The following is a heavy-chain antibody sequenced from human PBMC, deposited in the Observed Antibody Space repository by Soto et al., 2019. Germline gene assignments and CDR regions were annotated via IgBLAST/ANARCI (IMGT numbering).Heavy chain of an antibody. CDR2: ISGSGGST. CDR3: AKDLLVGSSWTKSFDY. J-gene: IGHJ4*02. CDR1: GFTFSSYA. D-gene: IGHD6-13*01. V-gene: IGHV3-23*01. Sequence: GGSLRLSCAASGFTFSSYAMSWVRQAPGKGLEWVSAISGSGGSTYYADSVKGRFTISRDNSKNTLYLQMNSLRAEDTAVYYCAKDLLVGSSWTKSFDYWGQGNLVTVSS.